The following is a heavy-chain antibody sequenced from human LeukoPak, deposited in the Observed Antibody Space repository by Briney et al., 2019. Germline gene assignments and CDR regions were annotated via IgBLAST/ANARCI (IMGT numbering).Heavy chain of an antibody. CDR2: IYRCGST. Sequence: GGSLRLSCAASGSTVSSNYMTWVRQAPGKGLEWVSLIYRCGSTYYADSVKGRFTISRDNSKNTLYLQMNGLRGEDTAVYYCAKDDGGSPPDAFDIWGQGTLVTVSS. CDR1: GSTVSSNY. V-gene: IGHV3-53*01. D-gene: IGHD3-10*01. CDR3: AKDDGGSPPDAFDI. J-gene: IGHJ3*02.